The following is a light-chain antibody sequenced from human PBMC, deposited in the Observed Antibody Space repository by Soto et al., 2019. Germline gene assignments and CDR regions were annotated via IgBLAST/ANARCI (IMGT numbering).Light chain of an antibody. CDR2: EVS. J-gene: IGLJ3*02. CDR3: TSYTTSSTLAV. CDR1: SSDIGGYNY. Sequence: SVLTQPASVSGSPGQSITISCTGTSSDIGGYNYVSWYQQHPGKAPKLMIYEVSNRPSGVSSRFSGSKSGNTASLTISGLQAEDEADYYCTSYTTSSTLAVFGGGTQLTVL. V-gene: IGLV2-14*01.